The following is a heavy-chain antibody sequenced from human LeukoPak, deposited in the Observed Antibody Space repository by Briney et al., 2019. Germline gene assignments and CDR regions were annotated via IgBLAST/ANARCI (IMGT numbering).Heavy chain of an antibody. V-gene: IGHV1-69*13. CDR1: GGTFSSYA. D-gene: IGHD6-13*01. J-gene: IGHJ4*02. Sequence: ASVKVSCKASGGTFSSYAISWVRQAPGQGLEWMGGIIPIFGTANYAQKFQCRVTITADESTSTAYMELSSLRSEDTAVYYCARNLEQQLDSSIDYWGQGTLVTVSS. CDR2: IIPIFGTA. CDR3: ARNLEQQLDSSIDY.